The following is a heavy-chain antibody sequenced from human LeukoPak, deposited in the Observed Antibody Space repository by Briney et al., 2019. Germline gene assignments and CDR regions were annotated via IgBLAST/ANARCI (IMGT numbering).Heavy chain of an antibody. D-gene: IGHD5-18*01. V-gene: IGHV3-23*01. CDR1: GFTFSSYD. Sequence: PGGSLRLSCAASGFTFSSYDMSWVRQAPGKGLEWVSAISGSGGSKYYADSVKGRFTISRDNSKNTLYLQMNSLRAEDTAVYYCAKQDERYSYGLEYWGQGTLVTVSS. CDR2: ISGSGGSK. CDR3: AKQDERYSYGLEY. J-gene: IGHJ4*02.